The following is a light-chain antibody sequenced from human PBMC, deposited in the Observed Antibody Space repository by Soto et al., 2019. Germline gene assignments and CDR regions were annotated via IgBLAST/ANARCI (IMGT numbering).Light chain of an antibody. CDR1: SSDIGDYNF. V-gene: IGLV2-14*03. CDR3: ASYTSSSTLYV. J-gene: IGLJ1*01. CDR2: AVS. Sequence: QSALTQPASVSGSPGQSITISCTGTSSDIGDYNFVSWYQQHPGKVPKLMIYAVSDRPSGVSSRFSGSKSGNTASLTISGLQADDEADYYCASYTSSSTLYVFGTGTKVTVL.